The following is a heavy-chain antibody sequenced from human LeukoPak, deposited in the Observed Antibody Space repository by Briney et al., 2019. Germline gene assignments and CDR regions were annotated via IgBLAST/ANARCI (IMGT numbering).Heavy chain of an antibody. CDR3: ARRLGRPGKTYAAAFDY. V-gene: IGHV4-34*01. J-gene: IGHJ4*02. Sequence: PSETLSLTCAVYGGSFSGYYWSWIRQPPGKGLEWIGEINHSGSTNYNPSLKSRVTISVDTSKNQFSLKLSSVTAADTAVYYCARRLGRPGKTYAAAFDYWGQGTLVTVSS. CDR1: GGSFSGYY. D-gene: IGHD6-13*01. CDR2: INHSGST.